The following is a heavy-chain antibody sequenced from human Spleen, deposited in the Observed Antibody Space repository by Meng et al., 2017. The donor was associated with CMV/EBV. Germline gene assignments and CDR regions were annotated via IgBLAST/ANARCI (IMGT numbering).Heavy chain of an antibody. CDR1: GFTFSDSW. CDR2: IDTYGTVT. D-gene: IGHD1-14*01. CDR3: VRDLVGNRDS. V-gene: IGHV3-74*03. Sequence: EGQLVESGGGLVRPGGSLRLSCADSGFTFSDSWMHWVRQAPGEGPVWVSRIDTYGTVTSYAESVRGRFTISRDNSKKTLYLQMNDLRAGDSGVYYCVRDLVGNRDSWGHGTLVTVSS. J-gene: IGHJ5*01.